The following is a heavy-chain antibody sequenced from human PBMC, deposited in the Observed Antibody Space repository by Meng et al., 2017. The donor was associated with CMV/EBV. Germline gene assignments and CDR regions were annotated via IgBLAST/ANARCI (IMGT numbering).Heavy chain of an antibody. J-gene: IGHJ5*02. V-gene: IGHV4-59*01. CDR3: ARDRGVLRFLEWTHPRVDRGPVWFDP. CDR1: GGSISSYY. Sequence: SETLSLTCTVSGGSISSYYWSWIRQPPGKGLEWIGYIYYSGSTNYNPSLKSRVTISVDTSKNQFSLKLSSVTAADTAMYYCARDRGVLRFLEWTHPRVDRGPVWFDPWGQGTLVTVSS. D-gene: IGHD3-3*01. CDR2: IYYSGST.